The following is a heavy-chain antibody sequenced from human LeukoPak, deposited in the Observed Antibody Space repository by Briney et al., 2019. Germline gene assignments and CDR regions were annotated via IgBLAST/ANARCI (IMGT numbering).Heavy chain of an antibody. V-gene: IGHV4-34*01. CDR1: GGSFSGYY. J-gene: IGHJ4*02. D-gene: IGHD2-2*01. CDR2: INHSGST. CDR3: ARHFDCSSTSCYGYFDY. Sequence: SETLSLTCAVYGGSFSGYYWSWIRQPTGKGLEWIGEINHSGSTNYNPSLKSRVTISVDTSKNQFSLKLSSVTAADTAVYYCARHFDCSSTSCYGYFDYWGQGTLVTVSS.